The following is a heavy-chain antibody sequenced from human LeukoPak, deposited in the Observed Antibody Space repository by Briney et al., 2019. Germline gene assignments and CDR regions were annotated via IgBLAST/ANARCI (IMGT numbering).Heavy chain of an antibody. J-gene: IGHJ1*01. CDR2: IYYSGST. Sequence: PSETLSLTCTVSGGSISSSSYYWGWIRQPPGKGLEWIGSIYYSGSTYYNPSLKSRVTISVDTSKNQFSLKLSSVTAADTAVYYCARRCSSTSCFFQHWGQGTLVTVSS. D-gene: IGHD2-2*01. CDR3: ARRCSSTSCFFQH. CDR1: GGSISSSSYY. V-gene: IGHV4-39*01.